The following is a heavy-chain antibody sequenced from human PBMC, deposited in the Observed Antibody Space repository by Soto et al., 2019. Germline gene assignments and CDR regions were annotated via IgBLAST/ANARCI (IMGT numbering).Heavy chain of an antibody. CDR2: IKSKVVGGTI. V-gene: IGHV3-15*01. CDR1: GFTFSNAW. D-gene: IGHD2-21*02. Sequence: EVQLVESGGGLVKPGGSLRLSCAGSGFTFSNAWMNWVRQAPGKGLEWVGRIKSKVVGGTIDYAAPVKGRFSISRDDSENTLYLQMNSLITEDTAVYYCTTCGGDCYFNYWGQGTLVAVSS. J-gene: IGHJ4*02. CDR3: TTCGGDCYFNY.